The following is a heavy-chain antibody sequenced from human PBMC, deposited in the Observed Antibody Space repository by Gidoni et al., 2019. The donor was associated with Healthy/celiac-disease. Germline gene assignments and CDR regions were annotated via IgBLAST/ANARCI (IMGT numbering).Heavy chain of an antibody. Sequence: EVQLVESGGGLIQPGGSLRLSCAASGFTVSSNYMSWVRLAPGKGLECVSVIYSGGSTYYADSVKGRFTISRDNSKNTLYLQMNSLRAEDTAVYYCARGDSSSFNYYYYGMDVWGQGTTVTVSS. D-gene: IGHD6-13*01. V-gene: IGHV3-53*01. J-gene: IGHJ6*02. CDR1: GFTVSSNY. CDR3: ARGDSSSFNYYYYGMDV. CDR2: IYSGGST.